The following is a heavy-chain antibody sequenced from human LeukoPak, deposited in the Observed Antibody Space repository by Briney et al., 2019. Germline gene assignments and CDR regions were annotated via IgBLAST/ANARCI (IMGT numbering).Heavy chain of an antibody. D-gene: IGHD3-22*01. CDR2: IKQDGSEK. J-gene: IGHJ4*02. CDR3: ARVGTMIVVGRFDY. CDR1: GFTFSSYW. Sequence: GGSLRLSCAASGFTFSSYWMSWVRQAPGKGLEWVANIKQDGSEKYYVDSVKGRFTISRDIAKNSLYLQMNSLRAEDTAVYYCARVGTMIVVGRFDYWGQGTLVTVSS. V-gene: IGHV3-7*01.